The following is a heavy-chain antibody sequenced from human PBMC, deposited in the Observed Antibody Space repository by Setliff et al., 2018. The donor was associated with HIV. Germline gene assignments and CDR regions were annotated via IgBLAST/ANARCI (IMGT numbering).Heavy chain of an antibody. D-gene: IGHD2-2*01. CDR3: AIDMVGGWLRPMPAF. CDR1: GFTLREVS. V-gene: IGHV1-24*01. CDR2: FDPEDGET. Sequence: ASVKVSCKVSGFTLREVSMHWVRQAPGKGLEWMGYFDPEDGETVYAQKFQGRVTMTEDTSTNTAYMELSGLRSGDTAVYYCAIDMVGGWLRPMPAFWGQGALVTVSS. J-gene: IGHJ4*02.